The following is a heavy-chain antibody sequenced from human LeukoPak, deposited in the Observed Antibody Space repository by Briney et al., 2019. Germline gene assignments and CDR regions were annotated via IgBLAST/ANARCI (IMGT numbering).Heavy chain of an antibody. CDR2: ISASGRT. CDR3: ARHRENSYESSHMGFDP. Sequence: ADTLSLTCVLSGPSNSRHYWSWIRQPPRKGLAWIGYISASGRTKYRPALKSRATISGDTSKNQFSLRLTSVTAAGTAVYYCARHRENSYESSHMGFDPWGPGTLVTVSS. J-gene: IGHJ5*02. CDR1: GPSNSRHY. V-gene: IGHV4-4*09. D-gene: IGHD3-22*01.